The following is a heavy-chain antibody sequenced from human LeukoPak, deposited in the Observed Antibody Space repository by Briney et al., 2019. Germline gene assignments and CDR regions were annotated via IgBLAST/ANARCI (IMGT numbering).Heavy chain of an antibody. CDR1: GGTFSNYA. CDR2: IIPIFRTT. V-gene: IGHV1-69*05. D-gene: IGHD1-26*01. Sequence: ASVKVSCKASGGTFSNYAFSWVRQAPGQGPEWMGGIIPIFRTTNYAEQFQGRVTITTDESTNTAYLDLSSLRSEDTAVYYCAKDDGSATMGFDSWGQGTLVSVSS. J-gene: IGHJ5*01. CDR3: AKDDGSATMGFDS.